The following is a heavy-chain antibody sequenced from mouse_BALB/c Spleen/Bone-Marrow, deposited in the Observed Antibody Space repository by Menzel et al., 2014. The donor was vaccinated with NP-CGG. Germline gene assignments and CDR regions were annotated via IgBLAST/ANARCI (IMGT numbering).Heavy chain of an antibody. V-gene: IGHV1-69*02. J-gene: IGHJ3*01. D-gene: IGHD1-3*01. Sequence: QVHLQQPGAELVTPGASVKLSCKASGYTFTTYWMHWVKQRPGHGLEWIGRVDPSDGYTNYSQMFKGKATLTVDKSSSTAYMQLSSLSSEDSAVYYCARGGDNFAWFAYWGQGTLVTVSA. CDR2: VDPSDGYT. CDR1: GYTFTTYW. CDR3: ARGGDNFAWFAY.